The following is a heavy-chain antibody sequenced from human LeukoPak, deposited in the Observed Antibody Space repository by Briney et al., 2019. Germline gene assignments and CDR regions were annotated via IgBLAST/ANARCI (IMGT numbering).Heavy chain of an antibody. D-gene: IGHD3-22*01. CDR3: ARDAGKTPYYYDSSGSYYYYYMDV. CDR1: GYTFTSYG. Sequence: ASVKVSCKASGYTFTSYGISWVRQAPGQGLEWMGWISAYNGNSNYAQKLQGRVTMTTDTSTSTGYMELRSLGSDDTAVYYCARDAGKTPYYYDSSGSYYYYYMDVWGKGTTVTVSS. V-gene: IGHV1-18*01. CDR2: ISAYNGNS. J-gene: IGHJ6*03.